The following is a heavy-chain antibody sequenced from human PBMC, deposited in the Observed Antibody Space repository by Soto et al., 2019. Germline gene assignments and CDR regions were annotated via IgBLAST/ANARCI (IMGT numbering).Heavy chain of an antibody. CDR2: IVPILGPA. V-gene: IGHV1-69*06. CDR1: GGTFNTFA. Sequence: QVQLVQSGAEVKKPGSSVNVSCKASGGTFNTFAISWVRQAPGQGLEYLGGIVPILGPAFYAQRFQGRVTLPADKSTNTAYLEVTSLSSEDTAVYYCARAAKRYFDSWGQGTKVTVSS. J-gene: IGHJ4*02. CDR3: ARAAKRYFDS.